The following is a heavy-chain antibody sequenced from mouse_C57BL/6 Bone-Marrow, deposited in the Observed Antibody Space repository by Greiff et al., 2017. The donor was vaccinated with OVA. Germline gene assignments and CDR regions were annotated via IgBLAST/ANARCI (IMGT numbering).Heavy chain of an antibody. Sequence: QVQLQQPGAELVKPGASVKLSCKASGYTFTSYWMQWVKQRPGQGLEWIGEIDPSDSYTNYNQKFKGKATLTVDTSSSTAYMQLSSLTSEDAAVDYCARLWFYYGSSSWGQGTTLTVSS. D-gene: IGHD1-1*01. CDR3: ARLWFYYGSSS. J-gene: IGHJ2*01. V-gene: IGHV1-50*01. CDR1: GYTFTSYW. CDR2: IDPSDSYT.